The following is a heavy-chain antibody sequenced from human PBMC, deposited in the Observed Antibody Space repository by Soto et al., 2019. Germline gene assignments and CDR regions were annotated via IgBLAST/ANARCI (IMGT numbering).Heavy chain of an antibody. CDR3: ARRSSSSEDYYYGMDV. D-gene: IGHD6-6*01. J-gene: IGHJ6*02. CDR2: INAGNGNT. CDR1: GYTFTSYA. Sequence: ASVKVSCKASGYTFTSYAMHWVRQAPGQRLEWMGWINAGNGNTKYSQKFQGRVTITRDTSASTAYMEPGSLRSEDTAVYYCARRSSSSEDYYYGMDVWGQGTTVTVSS. V-gene: IGHV1-3*01.